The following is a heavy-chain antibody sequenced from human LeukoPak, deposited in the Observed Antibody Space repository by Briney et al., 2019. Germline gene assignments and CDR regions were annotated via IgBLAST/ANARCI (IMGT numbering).Heavy chain of an antibody. J-gene: IGHJ6*03. CDR2: MNPNSGNT. V-gene: IGHV1-8*03. D-gene: IGHD3-3*01. CDR3: ARGRSMGVTIFGVVTYGYYYYMDV. CDR1: GYTFTSYD. Sequence: ASVKVSCKASGYTFTSYDINWVRQATGQGLEWMGWMNPNSGNTGYAQKFQGRVTITRNTSISTAYMELSSLRSEDTAVYYCARGRSMGVTIFGVVTYGYYYYMDVWGKGTTVTVSS.